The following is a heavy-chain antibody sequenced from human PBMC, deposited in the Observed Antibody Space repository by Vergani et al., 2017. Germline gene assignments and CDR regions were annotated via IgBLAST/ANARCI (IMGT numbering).Heavy chain of an antibody. CDR1: GGTFSSYA. Sequence: QVQLVQSGAEVKKPGSSVKVSCKASGGTFSSYAISWVRQAPGQGLEWRGRIIPILGIANYAQKFQGRVPITADKSTSTAYMELSSLRSEDTAVYYCAREAFGGVMRALDYWGQGTLVTVSS. J-gene: IGHJ4*02. D-gene: IGHD3-16*01. CDR2: IIPILGIA. CDR3: AREAFGGVMRALDY. V-gene: IGHV1-69*04.